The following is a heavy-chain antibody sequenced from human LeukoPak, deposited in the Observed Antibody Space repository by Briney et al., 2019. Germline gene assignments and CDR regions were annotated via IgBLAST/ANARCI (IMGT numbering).Heavy chain of an antibody. CDR3: AKPSRDFDSSGYSHFDY. CDR2: INSDGSST. J-gene: IGHJ4*02. Sequence: GGSLLLSCAASGFTFSSYWMHWVRQAPGKGLGWVSRINSDGSSTSYADSVKGRFTISRDNAKNTLYLQMHSLRAEDTAIYYCAKPSRDFDSSGYSHFDYWGQGTLVTVSS. V-gene: IGHV3-74*01. CDR1: GFTFSSYW. D-gene: IGHD3-22*01.